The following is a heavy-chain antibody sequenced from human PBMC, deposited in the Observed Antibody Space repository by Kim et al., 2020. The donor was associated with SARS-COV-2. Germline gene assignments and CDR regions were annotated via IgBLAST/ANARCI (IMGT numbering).Heavy chain of an antibody. V-gene: IGHV3-33*01. J-gene: IGHJ4*02. CDR3: VRWGSEWDNGCYTGMDY. CDR1: GFTFRNYG. Sequence: GGSLRLSCAASGFTFRNYGMHWVRQAPGKGLEWVAVIWYDGNRKYYGDSVTGRFTISRDNSKNTMYLQMNSPRVDDTAVYYCVRWGSEWDNGCYTGMDYWGQGILVIVSS. CDR2: IWYDGNRK. D-gene: IGHD2-2*02.